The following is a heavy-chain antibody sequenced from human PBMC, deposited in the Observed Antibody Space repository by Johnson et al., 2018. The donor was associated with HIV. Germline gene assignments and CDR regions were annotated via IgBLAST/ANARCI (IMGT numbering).Heavy chain of an antibody. J-gene: IGHJ3*02. CDR3: ARGAFLKVYVSDDAFDI. CDR1: GFTFDDYG. CDR2: IKNDGSDT. Sequence: VQLVESGGGLIQPGGSLRLSCAASGFTFDDYGMSWVRQAPGKGLVWVSRIKNDGSDTTYADSVKGRFTISRDNAKNTLYLEMNSLRAEDTAVYYCARGAFLKVYVSDDAFDIWGQGTMVTVSS. V-gene: IGHV3-74*02. D-gene: IGHD2-8*01.